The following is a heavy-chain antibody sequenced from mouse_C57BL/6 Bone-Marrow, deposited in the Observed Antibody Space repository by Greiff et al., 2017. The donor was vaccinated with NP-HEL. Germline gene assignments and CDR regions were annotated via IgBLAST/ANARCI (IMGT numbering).Heavy chain of an antibody. CDR3: AREHYGYACAY. CDR2: ISDGGSYT. J-gene: IGHJ3*01. CDR1: GFTFSSYA. Sequence: EVQGVESGGGLVKPGGSLKLSCAASGFTFSSYAMSWVRQTPEKRLEWVATISDGGSYTYYPDNVKGRFTISRDNTKNNLYLQMSHLKSEDTAMYYCAREHYGYACAYWGQGTLVTVSA. D-gene: IGHD2-2*01. V-gene: IGHV5-4*01.